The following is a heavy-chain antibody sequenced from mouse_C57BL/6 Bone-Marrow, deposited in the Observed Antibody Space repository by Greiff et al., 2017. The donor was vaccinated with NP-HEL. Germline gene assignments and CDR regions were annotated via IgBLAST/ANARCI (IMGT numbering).Heavy chain of an antibody. CDR1: GFTFSSYG. Sequence: EVQLVESGGDLVKPGGSLELSCAASGFTFSSYGMSWVRQTPDKRLEWVATISSGGSYTYYPDSVKGRFTISRDNAKNTLYLQMSSLKSEDTAMYYCARQGTIVTHFDYWGQGTTLTVSS. D-gene: IGHD2-5*01. CDR3: ARQGTIVTHFDY. CDR2: ISSGGSYT. V-gene: IGHV5-6*01. J-gene: IGHJ2*01.